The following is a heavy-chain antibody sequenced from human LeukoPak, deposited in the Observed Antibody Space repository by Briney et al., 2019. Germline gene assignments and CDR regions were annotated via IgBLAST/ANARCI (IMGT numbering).Heavy chain of an antibody. CDR1: GGSINSYY. Sequence: PSETLSLTCTVSGGSINSYYWSWTRQPPGKGLEWIGYIYYSGSTNYNPSLKSRVTISVDTSKNQFTLKLSSVTAADTAVYYCARGRYGWLPFDYWGQGTLVTVSS. J-gene: IGHJ4*02. CDR2: IYYSGST. V-gene: IGHV4-59*01. CDR3: ARGRYGWLPFDY. D-gene: IGHD3-16*01.